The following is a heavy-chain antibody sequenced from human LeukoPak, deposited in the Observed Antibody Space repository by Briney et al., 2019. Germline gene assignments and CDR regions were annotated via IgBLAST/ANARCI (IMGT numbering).Heavy chain of an antibody. Sequence: PSETLSLTCTVSGGSISGYYWSWIRQPPGKGLEWIGHIFYSGSTNYNPSLKSRVTISLVMSKNQISLKLSSVTTADTAMYYCARTDDAFHIWGHGTTVTVSS. CDR2: IFYSGST. J-gene: IGHJ3*02. CDR1: GGSISGYY. D-gene: IGHD2-21*02. V-gene: IGHV4-59*01. CDR3: ARTDDAFHI.